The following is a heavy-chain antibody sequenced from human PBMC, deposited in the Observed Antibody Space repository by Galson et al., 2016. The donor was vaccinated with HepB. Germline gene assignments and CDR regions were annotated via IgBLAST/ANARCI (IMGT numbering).Heavy chain of an antibody. J-gene: IGHJ4*02. CDR3: ARDSGPAWSYLDY. Sequence: SLRLSCAASGFAFSRFAMHWVRQAPGKGLEWVALISYDGSNTYYPDSVKGRFTISRDNSKNTLFLQMDRLRADDTAVYFCARDSGPAWSYLDYWGKGSRVTVPP. D-gene: IGHD2-15*01. CDR2: ISYDGSNT. V-gene: IGHV3-30-3*01. CDR1: GFAFSRFA.